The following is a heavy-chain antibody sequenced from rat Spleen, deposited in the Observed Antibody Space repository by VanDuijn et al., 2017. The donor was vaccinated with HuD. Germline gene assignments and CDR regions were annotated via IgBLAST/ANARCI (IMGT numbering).Heavy chain of an antibody. J-gene: IGHJ4*01. D-gene: IGHD1-11*01. CDR1: GFTFSDYY. V-gene: IGHV5-20*01. CDR3: ARHYGGYSEYVMDA. Sequence: EVQLVESGGGLVQPGRSLRLSCAASGFTFSDYYMAWVRQAPTKGLEWVASFSYDGGSTYYRDSVKGRFTISRDNAKSSLYLQMDSLRSEDTATYYCARHYGGYSEYVMDAWGQGASVTVSS. CDR2: FSYDGGST.